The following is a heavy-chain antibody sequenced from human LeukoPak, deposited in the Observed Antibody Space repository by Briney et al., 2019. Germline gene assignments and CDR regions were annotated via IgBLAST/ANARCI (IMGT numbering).Heavy chain of an antibody. V-gene: IGHV4-59*01. CDR3: ARVGEMTTLYSFDY. CDR2: SYYNGST. CDR1: GSYINYYL. D-gene: IGHD5-24*01. Sequence: SETLSIPCSSPGSYINYYLWGLVRQPPGKGLEWIGYSYYNGSTNYNPSLNSRVTISVDTSKNQFSLKLSSVTAADTAVYYCARVGEMTTLYSFDYWGQGTLVTVSS. J-gene: IGHJ4*02.